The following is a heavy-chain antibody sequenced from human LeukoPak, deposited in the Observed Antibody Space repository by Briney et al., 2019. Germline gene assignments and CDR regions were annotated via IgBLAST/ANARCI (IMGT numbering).Heavy chain of an antibody. CDR3: AKDRAGTPWAD. V-gene: IGHV3-23*01. D-gene: IGHD1-1*01. Sequence: QPGGSLRLSCAASGFTFTTYSMTWVRQAPGKGLEWVSTINPGGITTYYADSVKGRFTISRDNSKNTVSLQMDSLRADDTAVYYCAKDRAGTPWADWGQGTPVTVSS. CDR1: GFTFTTYS. J-gene: IGHJ4*02. CDR2: INPGGITT.